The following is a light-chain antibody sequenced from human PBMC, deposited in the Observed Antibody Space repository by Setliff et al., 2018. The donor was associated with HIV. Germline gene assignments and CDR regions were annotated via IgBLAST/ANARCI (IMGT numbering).Light chain of an antibody. CDR2: RIS. CDR1: TGAVTSGYF. V-gene: IGLV7-43*01. J-gene: IGLJ3*02. Sequence: QAVVTQEPSLTVSPGGTVTLTRASSTGAVTSGYFPNWFQQKPGQAPRALIYRISNKHSWTPARFSGSLLGDKAALTLSGVQPEDEAEYYCLLYYGGAWVFGGGTKVTVL. CDR3: LLYYGGAWV.